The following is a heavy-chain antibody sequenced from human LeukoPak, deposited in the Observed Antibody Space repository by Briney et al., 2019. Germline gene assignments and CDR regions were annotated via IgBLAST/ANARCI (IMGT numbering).Heavy chain of an antibody. V-gene: IGHV3-23*01. CDR2: ISNSGDNT. Sequence: PGGSLRLSCAASGFSFSSYAMTWVRQAPGKGPEWVSAISNSGDNTFYADSVKGRFTISRDNSKNTLYLQMNSLRAEDTAVYYCAKGYRGSTYSSLDSWGQGTLVTVSS. CDR1: GFSFSSYA. CDR3: AKGYRGSTYSSLDS. J-gene: IGHJ4*02. D-gene: IGHD2-2*01.